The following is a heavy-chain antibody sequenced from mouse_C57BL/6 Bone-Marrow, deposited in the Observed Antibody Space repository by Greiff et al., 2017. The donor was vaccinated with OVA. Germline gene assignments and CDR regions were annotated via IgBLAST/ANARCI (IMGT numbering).Heavy chain of an antibody. CDR1: GYTFTSYW. V-gene: IGHV1-69*01. J-gene: IGHJ4*01. Sequence: QVQLQQPGAELVMPGASVKLSCKASGYTFTSYWMHWVKQRPGQGLEWIGEIDPSDSYTNYNQKFKGKSTLPVDKSSSTAYMQLSSLTSEDSAVYYCARPLYDYDEGHAMDYWGQGTSVTASS. CDR2: IDPSDSYT. D-gene: IGHD2-4*01. CDR3: ARPLYDYDEGHAMDY.